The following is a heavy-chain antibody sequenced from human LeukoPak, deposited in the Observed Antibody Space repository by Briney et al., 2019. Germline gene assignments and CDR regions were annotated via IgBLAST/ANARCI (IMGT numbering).Heavy chain of an antibody. CDR3: ARDLISPTVTTGYYFDY. V-gene: IGHV3-7*01. Sequence: GGSLRLSCAASGFTFSSYWMSWVRQAPGKGLEWVANIKQDGSEKYYVDPVKGRFTISRDNAKNSLYLQMNSLRAEDTAVYYCARDLISPTVTTGYYFDYWGQGTLVTVSS. J-gene: IGHJ4*02. CDR2: IKQDGSEK. D-gene: IGHD4-17*01. CDR1: GFTFSSYW.